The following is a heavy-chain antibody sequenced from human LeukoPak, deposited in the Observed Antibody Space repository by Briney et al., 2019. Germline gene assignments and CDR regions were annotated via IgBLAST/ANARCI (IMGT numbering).Heavy chain of an antibody. CDR3: ARDSNWNDHYMDV. CDR2: IYTSGST. J-gene: IGHJ6*03. Sequence: SETLSLNCTVSGGSISSYYWSWIRQPAGKGLEWIGRIYTSGSTNYNPSLKSRVTMSVDTSKNQFSLKLSSVTAADTAVYYCARDSNWNDHYMDVWGKETTVTVSS. D-gene: IGHD1-1*01. V-gene: IGHV4-4*07. CDR1: GGSISSYY.